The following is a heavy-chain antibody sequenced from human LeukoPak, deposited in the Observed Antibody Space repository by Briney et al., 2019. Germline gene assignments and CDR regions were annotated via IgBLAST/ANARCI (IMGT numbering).Heavy chain of an antibody. J-gene: IGHJ4*02. CDR2: FSGSGVSG. V-gene: IGHV3-23*01. CDR3: AKGGEDDILTGYSD. D-gene: IGHD3-9*01. CDR1: GFTFSNFG. Sequence: GGSLRLSCVVSGFTFSNFGMSWVRQAPGKGLEWVSGFSGSGVSGKYADSVKGRFTISRDNSKNTLYLQMNSLRAEDTAVYYCAKGGEDDILTGYSDWGQGTLVTVSS.